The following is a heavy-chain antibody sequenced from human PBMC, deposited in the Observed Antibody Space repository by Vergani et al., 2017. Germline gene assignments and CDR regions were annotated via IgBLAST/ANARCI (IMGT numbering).Heavy chain of an antibody. CDR1: GGSFTSYY. D-gene: IGHD4-11*01. Sequence: QVQLQQWGGGLLKPSETLSLTCVVNGGSFTSYYWTWIRQSPGEGLEWVGDIDHAGRPYYNPSLKSRLTMSVDKSHNQFSLTLNSVTDTDTAIYFCARVNTETNGHLYYYYYMDVWGQGTAVTVS. CDR2: IDHAGRP. V-gene: IGHV4-34*01. CDR3: ARVNTETNGHLYYYYYMDV. J-gene: IGHJ6*03.